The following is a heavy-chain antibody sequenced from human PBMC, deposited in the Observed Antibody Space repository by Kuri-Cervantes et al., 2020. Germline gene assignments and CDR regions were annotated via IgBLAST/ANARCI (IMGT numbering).Heavy chain of an antibody. CDR1: GFTFSSSG. D-gene: IGHD3-9*01. CDR3: ATGSYDILTGYYYYYGMDV. V-gene: IGHV3-30*02. CDR2: IWYDGSHK. Sequence: GGSLRLSCAASGFTFSSSGMHWVRQAPGKGLEWVAVIWYDGSHKYYADSVKGRFTISRDNSKNTLYLQMNSLRAEDTAVYYCATGSYDILTGYYYYYGMDVWGQGTTVTVSS. J-gene: IGHJ6*02.